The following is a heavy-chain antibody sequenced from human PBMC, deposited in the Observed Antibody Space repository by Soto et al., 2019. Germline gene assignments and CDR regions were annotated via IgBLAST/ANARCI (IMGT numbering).Heavy chain of an antibody. J-gene: IGHJ4*02. CDR3: AQTYYYDSSGYYQGLWEY. V-gene: IGHV2-5*02. Sequence: QITLKESGPTLVKPTQTLTLTCTFSGFSLSTSGVGVGWIRQPPGKALEWLALIYWDDDKRYSPSLKSTLTITMDTSKNQADLTMSNIDPVDRATYYCAQTYYYDSSGYYQGLWEYWGQGTLVTVSS. D-gene: IGHD3-22*01. CDR1: GFSLSTSGVG. CDR2: IYWDDDK.